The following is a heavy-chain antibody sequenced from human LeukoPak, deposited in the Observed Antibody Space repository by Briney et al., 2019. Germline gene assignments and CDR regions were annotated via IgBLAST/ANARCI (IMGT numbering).Heavy chain of an antibody. J-gene: IGHJ4*02. CDR1: GFTFSSYW. V-gene: IGHV3-74*01. CDR2: INTDGRTT. Sequence: GGSLRLSCAASGFTFSSYWMHWVRQAPGKGLVWVSRINTDGRTTTYADSVKGRFTISRDNAKNTLYLQMNTLRAEDTAVYYCARGRYSGSSGCFGYWGQGTLVTVSS. D-gene: IGHD1-26*01. CDR3: ARGRYSGSSGCFGY.